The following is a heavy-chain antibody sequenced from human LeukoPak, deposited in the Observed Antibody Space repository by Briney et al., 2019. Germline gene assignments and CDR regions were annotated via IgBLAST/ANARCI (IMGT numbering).Heavy chain of an antibody. CDR3: ARDTRRQSSSGYYLMDAFDI. CDR1: GGTFRSYA. V-gene: IGHV1-69*13. CDR2: IIPIFGTR. Sequence: SVKVSCKASGGTFRSYAISWVRQAPGQGLEWMGSIIPIFGTRNYAQKFQGRVIIMPDGTTSTAYMELSSLRSEDTAVYYCARDTRRQSSSGYYLMDAFDIWGQGTMVTVSS. J-gene: IGHJ3*02. D-gene: IGHD3-22*01.